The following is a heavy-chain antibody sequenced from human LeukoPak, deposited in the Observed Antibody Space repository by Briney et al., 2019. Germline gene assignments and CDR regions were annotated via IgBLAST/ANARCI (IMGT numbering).Heavy chain of an antibody. V-gene: IGHV3-23*01. CDR2: ISGSGGST. D-gene: IGHD3-16*01. CDR3: AREGYYDYVWGSYYMDV. CDR1: GFTFSSYG. Sequence: GGSLRLSCAASGFTFSSYGMSWVRQAPGKGLEWVSAISGSGGSTYYADSVKGRFTISRDNSKNTLYLQMNSLRAEDTAVYYCAREGYYDYVWGSYYMDVWGKGTTVTISS. J-gene: IGHJ6*03.